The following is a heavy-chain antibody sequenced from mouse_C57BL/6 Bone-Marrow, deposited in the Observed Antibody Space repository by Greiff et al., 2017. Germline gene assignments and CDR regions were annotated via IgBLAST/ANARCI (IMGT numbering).Heavy chain of an antibody. D-gene: IGHD2-4*01. J-gene: IGHJ2*01. CDR1: GFTFSSYT. CDR3: ARGLYYDYPYYFDY. CDR2: ISGGGGNT. V-gene: IGHV5-9*01. Sequence: EVQLVESGGGLVKPGGSLKLSCAASGFTFSSYTMSWVRQTPEKRLEWVATISGGGGNTYYPASVKGRFTISRDNAKNTLYLQMSSLRSEDTALYYCARGLYYDYPYYFDYWGQGTTLTVSS.